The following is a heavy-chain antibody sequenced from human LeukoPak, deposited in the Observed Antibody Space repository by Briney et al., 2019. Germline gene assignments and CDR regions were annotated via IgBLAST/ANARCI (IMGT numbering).Heavy chain of an antibody. V-gene: IGHV3-7*01. D-gene: IGHD2-2*01. Sequence: GGSLRLSCAASGFTFSNSWMSSVRQAPGKGLEWVANIRQDGGEKYYVDSVKGRLTISRDNAKNSLYLQMDSLRVEDTAVYYCARESLHSSRPERHIDYWGQGTLVTVSS. CDR1: GFTFSNSW. J-gene: IGHJ4*02. CDR3: ARESLHSSRPERHIDY. CDR2: IRQDGGEK.